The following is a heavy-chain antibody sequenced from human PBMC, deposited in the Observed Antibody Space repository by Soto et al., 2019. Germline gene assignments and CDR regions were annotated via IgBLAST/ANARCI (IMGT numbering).Heavy chain of an antibody. J-gene: IGHJ4*02. Sequence: QVHLQQWGAGLLKPSETLSLTCAVYGGSFSGYYWSWIRQPPGKGLEWIGEINHSGSTNYNTSLKSRVTISSDKSKNQFTLKLSSVTAADTAVYYCASSGYWLIVTTVPYYFDYWGQGTLVTVSS. V-gene: IGHV4-34*01. CDR1: GGSFSGYY. CDR2: INHSGST. CDR3: ASSGYWLIVTTVPYYFDY. D-gene: IGHD4-17*01.